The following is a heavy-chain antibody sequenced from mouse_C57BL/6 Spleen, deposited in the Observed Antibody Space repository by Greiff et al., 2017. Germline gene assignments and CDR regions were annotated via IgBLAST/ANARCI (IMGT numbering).Heavy chain of an antibody. J-gene: IGHJ4*01. V-gene: IGHV1-7*01. CDR1: GYTVTSYW. Sequence: VQLQQSGAELAKPGASVKLSCKASGYTVTSYWTLWGKQRTGQGREWIRYINPSSGYNKYNQKFKNQSTLTADKSSSTAYMQLSSLTYEDSAVYYCASERGPFYAMDYWGPGTSVTVSS. CDR3: ASERGPFYAMDY. CDR2: INPSSGYN.